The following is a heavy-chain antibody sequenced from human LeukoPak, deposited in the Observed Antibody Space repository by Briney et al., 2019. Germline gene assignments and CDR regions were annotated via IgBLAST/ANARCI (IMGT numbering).Heavy chain of an antibody. CDR2: ISGSGGST. J-gene: IGHJ6*03. V-gene: IGHV3-23*01. CDR3: ASYYEVGYYMDV. D-gene: IGHD3-22*01. Sequence: GGSLRLSCAASGFTLSTYAMSWVRQAPGKGLEWVSVISGSGGSTYYADSVKGRFTISRDNSKNTLYVQMNSLRAEDTAVYYCASYYEVGYYMDVWGKGTTVTVSS. CDR1: GFTLSTYA.